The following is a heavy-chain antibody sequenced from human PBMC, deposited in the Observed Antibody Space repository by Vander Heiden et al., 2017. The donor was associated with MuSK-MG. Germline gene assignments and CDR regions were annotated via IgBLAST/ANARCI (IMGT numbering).Heavy chain of an antibody. Sequence: QVQLVQSGAEVKKPGSSVKVSCKASGGTFSSYAISWVRQAPGQGLEWMGRIIPILGIANYAQKCQGRVTITADKSTSTAYMELSSLRSEETAVYYCARPLPGTTNDYYYYGMDVWGQGTTVPVS. CDR2: IIPILGIA. J-gene: IGHJ6*02. CDR3: ARPLPGTTNDYYYYGMDV. CDR1: GGTFSSYA. V-gene: IGHV1-69*04. D-gene: IGHD1-1*01.